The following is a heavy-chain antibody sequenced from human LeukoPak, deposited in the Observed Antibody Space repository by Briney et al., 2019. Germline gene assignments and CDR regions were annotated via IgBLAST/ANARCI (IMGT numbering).Heavy chain of an antibody. V-gene: IGHV1-18*01. D-gene: IGHD5-18*01. J-gene: IGHJ4*02. Sequence: ASVKVSCKASGYTFASYGISWVRQAPGQGLEWMGWISAYNGNTNYAQKLQGRVTMTTDTSTSTAYMELRSLRSDDTAVYYCARDREYSYGNPIDYWGQGTLVTVSS. CDR3: ARDREYSYGNPIDY. CDR2: ISAYNGNT. CDR1: GYTFASYG.